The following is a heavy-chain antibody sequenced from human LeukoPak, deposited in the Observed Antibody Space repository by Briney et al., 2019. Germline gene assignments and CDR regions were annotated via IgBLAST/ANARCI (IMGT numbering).Heavy chain of an antibody. Sequence: ASVKVSCKASGYTFSDYFIHWVRQSPGQGLEWMGWINPKIGGTDYAHKFQGRVTMTRDTSISTAYMGLSGLRSDDSAIYYCVRDLFTPRDLWGQGTLVTVSS. CDR1: GYTFSDYF. D-gene: IGHD2-15*01. V-gene: IGHV1-2*02. CDR3: VRDLFTPRDL. J-gene: IGHJ5*02. CDR2: INPKIGGT.